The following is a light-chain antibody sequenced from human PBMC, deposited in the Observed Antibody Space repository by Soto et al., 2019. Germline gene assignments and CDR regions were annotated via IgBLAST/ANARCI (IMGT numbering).Light chain of an antibody. CDR2: DAS. J-gene: IGKJ1*01. Sequence: EIVLTQSPATLSLSPGERATLSCRASQGVYTYFAWYQQKPGQAPRLLIYDASNRATGIPARFSGNGSGTDFTLTISSLEPEDFAVYYCQQRSDWPLTFCQGTKVDIK. CDR3: QQRSDWPLT. CDR1: QGVYTY. V-gene: IGKV3-11*01.